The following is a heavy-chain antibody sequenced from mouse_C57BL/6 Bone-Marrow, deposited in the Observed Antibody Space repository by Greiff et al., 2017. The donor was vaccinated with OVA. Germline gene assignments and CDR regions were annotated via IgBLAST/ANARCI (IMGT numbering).Heavy chain of an antibody. Sequence: VEESGPELVKPGASVKISCKASGYSFTDYNMNWVKQSNGKSLEWIGVINPNYGTTSYNPKFKGQATLTVDKSANTAYMQLSSLTSEDSAVYYCARDYYGPPYSMDYWGKGTAVTVSS. CDR2: INPNYGTT. CDR1: GYSFTDYN. J-gene: IGHJ4*01. V-gene: IGHV1-39*01. CDR3: ARDYYGPPYSMDY. D-gene: IGHD1-1*01.